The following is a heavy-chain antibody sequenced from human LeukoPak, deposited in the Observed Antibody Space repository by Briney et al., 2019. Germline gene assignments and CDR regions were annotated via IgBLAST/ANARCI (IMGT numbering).Heavy chain of an antibody. CDR2: INPNSGGT. CDR3: AITYYVIQAYFDY. V-gene: IGHV1-2*02. J-gene: IGHJ4*02. Sequence: ASVKVSCKASGYTFTGYYMHWVRQAPGQGLEWMGWINPNSGGTNYAQKFQGRVTMTRDTSISTAYMELSRLRSDDTAVYYCAITYYVIQAYFDYWGQGTLVTVSS. CDR1: GYTFTGYY. D-gene: IGHD3-9*01.